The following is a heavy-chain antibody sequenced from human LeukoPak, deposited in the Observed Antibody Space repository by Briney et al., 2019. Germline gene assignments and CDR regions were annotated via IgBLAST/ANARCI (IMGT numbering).Heavy chain of an antibody. CDR3: ARTGREYQLLWWFDP. CDR2: ISSSSSYI. V-gene: IGHV3-21*01. J-gene: IGHJ5*02. D-gene: IGHD2-2*01. Sequence: KPGGSLRLSCAASGFTFSSYSMNWVRQAPGKGLEWVSSISSSSSYIYYADSVKGRFTISRDNAKNSLYLQMNSLRAEDTAVYYCARTGREYQLLWWFDPWGQGTLVTVSS. CDR1: GFTFSSYS.